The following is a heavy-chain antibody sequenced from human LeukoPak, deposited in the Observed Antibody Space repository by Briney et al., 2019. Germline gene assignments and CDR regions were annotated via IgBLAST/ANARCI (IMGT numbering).Heavy chain of an antibody. J-gene: IGHJ5*02. D-gene: IGHD2-2*01. V-gene: IGHV4-34*01. CDR3: ARGVVSTRRPPKNRFDP. CDR1: GGSFSDDF. CDR2: VFHDGIA. Sequence: PSETLSLTCAVYGGSFSDDFWTWIRLAPEKGLEWIGEVFHDGIANYNPSLKSRAFVSVDTSKKQFSLRLSSVTAADTAIYYCARGVVSTRRPPKNRFDPWGQGTLVTVSS.